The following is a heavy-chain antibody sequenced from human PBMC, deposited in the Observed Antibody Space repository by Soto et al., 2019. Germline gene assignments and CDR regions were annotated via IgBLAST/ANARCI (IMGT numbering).Heavy chain of an antibody. CDR2: INHSGST. CDR1: GGNFSCYY. V-gene: IGHV4-34*01. J-gene: IGHJ4*02. Sequence: PSETKSLTCAVYGGNFSCYYWSWIRQPPGKGLEWIGEINHSGSTNYNPSLKSRVTISVDTSKNQFSLKLSSVTAADTAVYYCARSDGRYWGQGTLVTVSS. CDR3: ARSDGRY.